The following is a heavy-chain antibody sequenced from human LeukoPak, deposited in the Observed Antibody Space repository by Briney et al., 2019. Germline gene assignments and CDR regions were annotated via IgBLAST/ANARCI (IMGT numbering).Heavy chain of an antibody. CDR2: IKQDGSEK. D-gene: IGHD6-13*01. CDR1: GFTFSSYA. CDR3: ARDPYSSSWYFDY. J-gene: IGHJ4*02. Sequence: GGSLRLSCAASGFTFSSYAMSWVRQAPGKGLEWVANIKQDGSEKYYVDSVKGRFTISRDNAKNSLYLQMNSLRAEDTAVYYCARDPYSSSWYFDYWGQGTLVTVSS. V-gene: IGHV3-7*01.